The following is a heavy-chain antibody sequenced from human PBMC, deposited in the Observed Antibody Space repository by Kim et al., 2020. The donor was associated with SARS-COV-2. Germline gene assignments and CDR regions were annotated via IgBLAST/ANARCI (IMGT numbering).Heavy chain of an antibody. CDR3: ARQSSYGFIWFDP. CDR2: PHYTGST. V-gene: IGHV4-39*01. D-gene: IGHD5-18*01. Sequence: SETLSLTCTVSDGSINTNTYYWGWVRQPPGSSLEWIGSPHYTGSTFYNPSLKTRATLSIDTSKGPFTLKVPSVTAAVTAVYDCARQSSYGFIWFDPWGQGVVVTVSS. CDR1: DGSINTNTYY. J-gene: IGHJ5*02.